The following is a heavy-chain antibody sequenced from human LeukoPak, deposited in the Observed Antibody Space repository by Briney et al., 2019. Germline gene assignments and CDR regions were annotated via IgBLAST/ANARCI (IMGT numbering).Heavy chain of an antibody. CDR3: AKDVTYSGSYTYFDY. CDR1: GFTFSSYA. CDR2: ISYDGSNK. Sequence: GRSLRLSCAASGFTFSSYAMHWVRQAPGKGLEWVAVISYDGSNKYYADSVKGRFTISRDNSKNTLYLQMNSLRAEDTAVYYCAKDVTYSGSYTYFDYWGQGTLVTVSS. V-gene: IGHV3-30-3*01. D-gene: IGHD1-26*01. J-gene: IGHJ4*02.